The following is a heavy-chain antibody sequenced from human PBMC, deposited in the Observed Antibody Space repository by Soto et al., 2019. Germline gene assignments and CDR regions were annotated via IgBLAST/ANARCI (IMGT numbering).Heavy chain of an antibody. CDR3: ARYWNAGTLYGAFDI. V-gene: IGHV1-69*06. D-gene: IGHD4-17*01. CDR1: GGSFNNYV. J-gene: IGHJ3*02. CDR2: IIPNYEAA. Sequence: QVQLVQSGADVRKPGSSVKVSCEASGGSFNNYVISWLRQAPGQGLEWMGGIIPNYEAANYAQKFRGRLTITADKATNTAYMELNRLRPEDTATYYCARYWNAGTLYGAFDICGQGTTVIVS.